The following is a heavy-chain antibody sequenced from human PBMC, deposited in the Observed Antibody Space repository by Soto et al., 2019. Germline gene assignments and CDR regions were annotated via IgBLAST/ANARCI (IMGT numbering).Heavy chain of an antibody. CDR3: ASGPSGDKVDY. J-gene: IGHJ4*02. Sequence: QVQLQESGPGLVKPSQTLSLTCTVSGGSISSAYYYWSWIRQPPGKGLEWIGHIYDSGSTYSNPSLPSQVTISMDTSKNQFSLNLSSVTAADTAVYSCASGPSGDKVDYWGQGTLVTVSS. V-gene: IGHV4-30-4*01. CDR2: IYDSGST. D-gene: IGHD7-27*01. CDR1: GGSISSAYYY.